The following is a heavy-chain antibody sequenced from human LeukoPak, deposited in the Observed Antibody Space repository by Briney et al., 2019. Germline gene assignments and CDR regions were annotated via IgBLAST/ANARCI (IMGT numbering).Heavy chain of an antibody. CDR3: ARDSLTMIDDY. CDR1: GFTFSSYS. J-gene: IGHJ4*02. CDR2: SSSSSSYI. D-gene: IGHD3-22*01. Sequence: GGSLRLSCAASGFTFSSYSMNWVRQAPGKGLEWVSSSSSSSSYIYYADSVKGRFTISRDNAKNSLYLQMNSLRAEDTAVYYCARDSLTMIDDYWGQGTLVTVSS. V-gene: IGHV3-21*01.